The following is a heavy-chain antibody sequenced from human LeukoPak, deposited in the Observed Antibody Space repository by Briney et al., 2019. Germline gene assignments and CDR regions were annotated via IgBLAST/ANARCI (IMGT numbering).Heavy chain of an antibody. V-gene: IGHV1-8*01. CDR1: GYTFTSYD. J-gene: IGHJ6*02. CDR2: MNPNSGNT. D-gene: IGHD3-10*01. Sequence: ASVKVSCKASGYTFTSYDINWVRQATGQGLEWMGWMNPNSGNTGYAQKFQGRVTITADESTSTAYMELSSLRSEDTAVYYCARDSYGSGSGNYYYYGMDVWGQGTMVTVSS. CDR3: ARDSYGSGSGNYYYYGMDV.